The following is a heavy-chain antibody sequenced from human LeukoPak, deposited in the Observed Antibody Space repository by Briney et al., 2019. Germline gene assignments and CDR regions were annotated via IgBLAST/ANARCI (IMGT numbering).Heavy chain of an antibody. Sequence: SETLSLTCSVSGDSISNNNWSWAWNRQLPGKGLEWIGTMPFDEKVSDNEIPSYNPSLKGRATISAEKSKNQLSLKVKSVTAADTASYYCAALTLTGVAGRSWFDAWGQGTLVIVSS. CDR3: AALTLTGVAGRSWFDA. V-gene: IGHV4-39*01. CDR1: GDSISNNNWS. J-gene: IGHJ5*02. CDR2: MPFDEKVSDNEIP. D-gene: IGHD3-3*01.